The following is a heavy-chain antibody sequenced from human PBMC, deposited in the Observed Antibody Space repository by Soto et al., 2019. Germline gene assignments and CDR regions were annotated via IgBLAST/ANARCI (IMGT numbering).Heavy chain of an antibody. CDR1: GYTFTAYY. CDR3: ARGPSHGGFDY. V-gene: IGHV1-2*02. J-gene: IGHJ4*02. CDR2: INPNVGDT. D-gene: IGHD4-17*01. Sequence: QVQPVQSGAEVKRPGASVKVSCKPSGYTFTAYYIHWLRQVPGQGLEWMGWINPNVGDTKCAQKFKGRVTMTRDTYITTAYMELTRLTSDDTAVYYCARGPSHGGFDYWGQGTLVTVSS.